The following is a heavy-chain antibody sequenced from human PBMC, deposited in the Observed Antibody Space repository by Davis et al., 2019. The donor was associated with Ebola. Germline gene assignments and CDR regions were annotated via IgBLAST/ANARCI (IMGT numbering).Heavy chain of an antibody. V-gene: IGHV1-46*01. Sequence: AASVKVSCKASGYTFTSYYIHWVRQAPGQGLAWMGAINPSGGSTSYAQKFQGRVTMTRDTSTSTVYMEVRSLRSDDTAVYYCARDAVVVVVAAQRDAFDIWGQGTMVTVSS. D-gene: IGHD2-15*01. CDR3: ARDAVVVVVAAQRDAFDI. CDR2: INPSGGST. CDR1: GYTFTSYY. J-gene: IGHJ3*02.